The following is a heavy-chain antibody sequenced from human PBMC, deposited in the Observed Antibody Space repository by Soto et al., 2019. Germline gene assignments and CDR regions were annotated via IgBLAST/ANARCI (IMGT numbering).Heavy chain of an antibody. CDR3: ARTHIAAAAVCDY. D-gene: IGHD6-13*01. V-gene: IGHV1-24*01. CDR1: GYTLTELS. Sequence: ASVKVSCKVSGYTLTELSMHWVRQAPGKGLEWMGGFDPEDGETIYAQKFQGQVTISADKSISTAYLQWSSLKASDTAMYYCARTHIAAAAVCDYWGQGTLVTVSS. CDR2: FDPEDGET. J-gene: IGHJ4*02.